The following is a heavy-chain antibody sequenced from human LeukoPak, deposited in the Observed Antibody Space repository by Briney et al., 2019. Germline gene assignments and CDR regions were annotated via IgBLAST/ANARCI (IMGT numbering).Heavy chain of an antibody. Sequence: GGSLRLSCAASGFTFSSYEMSWVRQAPGKGLEWVSYISSSGSTIYYADSVKGRFTISKGNAKNSLYLQMNSLRAEDTAVYYCAELGITMIGGVWGKGTTVTISS. J-gene: IGHJ6*04. CDR1: GFTFSSYE. CDR3: AELGITMIGGV. CDR2: ISSSGSTI. D-gene: IGHD3-10*02. V-gene: IGHV3-48*03.